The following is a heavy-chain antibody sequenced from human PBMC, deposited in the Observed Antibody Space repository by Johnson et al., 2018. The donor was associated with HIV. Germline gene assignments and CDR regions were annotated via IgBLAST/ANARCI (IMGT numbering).Heavy chain of an antibody. CDR1: GFTFSIYW. V-gene: IGHV3-7*05. CDR2: IKQDGNEK. D-gene: IGHD3-22*01. Sequence: VQLVESGGGLVKPGGSLRLSCAASGFTFSIYWMTWVRQAPGKGLEWVASIKQDGNEKYYAASVKGRFTISRDNAKNSLYLQMNSLRAEDTALYYCARDTYYYDTSGYLTRPRAFDVWGQGTMVTVSS. CDR3: ARDTYYYDTSGYLTRPRAFDV. J-gene: IGHJ3*01.